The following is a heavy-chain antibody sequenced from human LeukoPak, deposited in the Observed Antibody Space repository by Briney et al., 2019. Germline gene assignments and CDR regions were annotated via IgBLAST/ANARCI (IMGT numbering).Heavy chain of an antibody. Sequence: SETLSLTCTVSGGSISSGSYCWSWIRQPAGKGLEWIGRIYTSGSTNYNPSLKSRVTISVDTSKNQFSLKLSSVTAADTAVYYCARDRSGYWPYYYYYGMDVWGQGTTVTVSS. D-gene: IGHD3-3*01. CDR1: GGSISSGSYC. CDR2: IYTSGST. V-gene: IGHV4-61*02. J-gene: IGHJ6*02. CDR3: ARDRSGYWPYYYYYGMDV.